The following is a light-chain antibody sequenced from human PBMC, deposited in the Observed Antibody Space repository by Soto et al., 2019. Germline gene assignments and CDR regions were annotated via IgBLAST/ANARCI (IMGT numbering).Light chain of an antibody. CDR3: QQLYRYPLT. CDR1: QALSNY. J-gene: IGKJ4*02. Sequence: DIQLTQSPSVLSASVGATVTITCRASQALSNYLAWYQQKPGEDPHLIIYSASTLQRRVPSTSRSSGAYTKFSLTIIAWQPQEFETEYCQQLYRYPLTFGGGTNVDIK. V-gene: IGKV1-9*01. CDR2: SAS.